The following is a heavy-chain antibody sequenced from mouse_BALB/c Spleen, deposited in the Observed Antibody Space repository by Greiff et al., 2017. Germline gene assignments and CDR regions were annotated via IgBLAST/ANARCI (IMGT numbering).Heavy chain of an antibody. Sequence: VQLQQSGAELVRPGVSVKISCKGSGYTFTDYAMHWVKQSHAKSLEWIGVISTYYGDASYNQKFKGKATMTVDKSSSTAYMELARLTSEDSAIYYCARAQLTAYLDVWGEGTTVTVSS. D-gene: IGHD4-1*01. V-gene: IGHV1S137*01. CDR2: ISTYYGDA. CDR3: ARAQLTAYLDV. CDR1: GYTFTDYA. J-gene: IGHJ1*01.